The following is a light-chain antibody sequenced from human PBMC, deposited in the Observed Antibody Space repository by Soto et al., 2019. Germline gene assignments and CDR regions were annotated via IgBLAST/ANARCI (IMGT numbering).Light chain of an antibody. CDR2: GAS. CDR3: QQYNSWLWT. J-gene: IGKJ1*01. CDR1: QSVSSK. V-gene: IGKV3-15*01. Sequence: DIVMPQSPAPLSVSPGEGATLSCRASQSVSSKLAWYQQKPGQAPRLLIYGASTRATGIPARFSGSGSGTEFTLIISSLQSEDSAVYYCQQYNSWLWTFGQGTKVDIK.